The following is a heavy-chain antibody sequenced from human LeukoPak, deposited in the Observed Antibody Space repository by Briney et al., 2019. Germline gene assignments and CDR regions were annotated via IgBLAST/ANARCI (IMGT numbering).Heavy chain of an antibody. J-gene: IGHJ4*02. Sequence: PSGTLSLTCAVSGGSISSSNWWSWVRQPPGKGLEWIGEIYHSGSTNYNPSLKSRVTISVDTSKNQFSLKLSSVTAADTAVYYCARRKGSSGYSYGSSLRSSLFDYWGQGTLVTVSS. CDR3: ARRKGSSGYSYGSSLRSSLFDY. CDR2: IYHSGST. V-gene: IGHV4-4*02. CDR1: GGSISSSNW. D-gene: IGHD5-18*01.